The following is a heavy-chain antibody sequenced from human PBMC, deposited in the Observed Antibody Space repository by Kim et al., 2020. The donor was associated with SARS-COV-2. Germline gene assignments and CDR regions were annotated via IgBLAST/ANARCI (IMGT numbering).Heavy chain of an antibody. CDR3: AKDGSYGSGSYYLDY. D-gene: IGHD3-10*01. CDR1: GFTFDDYA. Sequence: GGSLRLSCAASGFTFDDYAMHWVRQAPGKGLEWVSGISWNSGSIGYADSVKGRFTISRDNAKNSLYLQMNSLRAEDTALNYCAKDGSYGSGSYYLDYWGQGTLVTVSS. J-gene: IGHJ4*02. V-gene: IGHV3-9*01. CDR2: ISWNSGSI.